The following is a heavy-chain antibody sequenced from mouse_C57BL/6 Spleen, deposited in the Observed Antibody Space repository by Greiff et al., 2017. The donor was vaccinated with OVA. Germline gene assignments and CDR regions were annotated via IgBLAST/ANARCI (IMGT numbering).Heavy chain of an antibody. CDR3: ARNYGGSGGYFDV. CDR1: GYAFTNYL. J-gene: IGHJ1*03. D-gene: IGHD1-1*01. CDR2: INPGSGGT. Sequence: QVQLQQSGAELVRPGTSVKVSCKASGYAFTNYLIEWVKQRPGQGLEWIGVINPGSGGTNYNEKFKGKATLTADKSSSTAYMQLSSLTSEDSAVYFGARNYGGSGGYFDVWGTGTTVTVSA. V-gene: IGHV1-54*01.